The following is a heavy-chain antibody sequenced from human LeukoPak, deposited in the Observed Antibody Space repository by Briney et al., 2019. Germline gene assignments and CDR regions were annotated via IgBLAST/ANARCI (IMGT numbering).Heavy chain of an antibody. CDR2: INHSGST. CDR3: ARSPSPRYCSSTSCYAGRYCYYYGMDV. V-gene: IGHV4-34*01. Sequence: SETLSLTCAVYGGSFSGYYWSWIRQPPGKGLEWIGEINHSGSTNYNPSLKSRVTISVDTSKNQFSLKLSSVTAADTAVYYCARSPSPRYCSSTSCYAGRYCYYYGMDVWGQGTTVTVSS. D-gene: IGHD2-2*01. J-gene: IGHJ6*02. CDR1: GGSFSGYY.